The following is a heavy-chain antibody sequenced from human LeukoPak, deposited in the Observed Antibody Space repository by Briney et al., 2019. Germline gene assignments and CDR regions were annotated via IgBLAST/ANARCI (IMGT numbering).Heavy chain of an antibody. Sequence: PGGSLRLSCAASGFTFSSYSMNWVRQAPGKGLDWVSSISSSSSYIYYADSVKGRFTISRDNAKNSLYLQMNSLRAEDTAVYYCARGYGDYVWVHYFDYWGQGTLVTVSS. D-gene: IGHD4-17*01. CDR1: GFTFSSYS. V-gene: IGHV3-21*01. J-gene: IGHJ4*02. CDR3: ARGYGDYVWVHYFDY. CDR2: ISSSSSYI.